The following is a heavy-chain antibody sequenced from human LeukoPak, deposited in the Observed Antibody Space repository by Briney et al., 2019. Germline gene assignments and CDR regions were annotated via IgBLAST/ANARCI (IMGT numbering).Heavy chain of an antibody. J-gene: IGHJ3*02. CDR2: TYTSGST. Sequence: SETLSLTCTVSGGSISSGSYYWSWIRQPAGKGLEWIGRTYTSGSTNYNPSLKSRVTISVDTSKNQFSLKLSSVTAADTAVYYCARGPVYDAFDIWGQGTMVTVSS. CDR1: GGSISSGSYY. V-gene: IGHV4-61*02. CDR3: ARGPVYDAFDI.